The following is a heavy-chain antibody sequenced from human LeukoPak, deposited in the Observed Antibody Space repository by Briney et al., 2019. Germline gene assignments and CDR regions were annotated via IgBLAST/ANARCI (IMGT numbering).Heavy chain of an antibody. CDR2: IYWNGDI. CDR3: AHPLEVQWLVAFDS. D-gene: IGHD6-19*01. Sequence: SGPTLVEPTQTLTLTCTFSGFPLSSSGVGVGWIRQPPGKALEWLALIYWNGDIRYSRSLKSRLTITKDTSKNQVVLTMTNMDPVDTATYYCAHPLEVQWLVAFDSWGQGTLVTVSS. CDR1: GFPLSSSGVG. V-gene: IGHV2-5*01. J-gene: IGHJ4*02.